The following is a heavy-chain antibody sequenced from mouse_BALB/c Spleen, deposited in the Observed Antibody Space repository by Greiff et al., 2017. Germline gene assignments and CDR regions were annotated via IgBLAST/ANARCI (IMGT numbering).Heavy chain of an antibody. D-gene: IGHD1-1*01. Sequence: EVMLVESGGGLVQPGGSLRLSCATSGFTFTDYYMSWVRQPPGKALEWLGFIRNKANGYTTEYSASVKGRFSISRDNSQSILYLQMNTLRAEDSATYYCARSKLRGDAMDYWGQGTSVTVSS. CDR3: ARSKLRGDAMDY. CDR2: IRNKANGYTT. V-gene: IGHV7-3*02. J-gene: IGHJ4*01. CDR1: GFTFTDYY.